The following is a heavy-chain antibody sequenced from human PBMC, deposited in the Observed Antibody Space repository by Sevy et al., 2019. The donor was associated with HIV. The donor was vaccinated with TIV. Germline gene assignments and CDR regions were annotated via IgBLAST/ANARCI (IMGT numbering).Heavy chain of an antibody. CDR1: EFTFSSYW. D-gene: IGHD2-2*01. CDR2: IKQDGSEK. J-gene: IGHJ3*02. V-gene: IGHV3-7*01. Sequence: RGSLRLSCAASEFTFSSYWMSWVRQAPGKGLEWVANIKQDGSEKYYVDSVKGRFTISRDNAKNSLYLQMNSLRAEDTAVYYCARDRPLGYCSSTSCYANGGDAFDIWGQGTMVTVSS. CDR3: ARDRPLGYCSSTSCYANGGDAFDI.